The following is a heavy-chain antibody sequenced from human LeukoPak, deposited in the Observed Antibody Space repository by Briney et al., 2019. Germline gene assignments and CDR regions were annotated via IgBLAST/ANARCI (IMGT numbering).Heavy chain of an antibody. Sequence: GGSLRLSCAASGFTFSTYAMTWVRQAPGRGLEWVSLISGPGAATYYTDSVKGRFTISRDNAKNTLYLQMNSLRAEDTAVYYCATPWSYWGQGTLVTVSS. D-gene: IGHD3-3*01. V-gene: IGHV3-23*01. CDR2: ISGPGAAT. CDR1: GFTFSTYA. CDR3: ATPWSY. J-gene: IGHJ4*02.